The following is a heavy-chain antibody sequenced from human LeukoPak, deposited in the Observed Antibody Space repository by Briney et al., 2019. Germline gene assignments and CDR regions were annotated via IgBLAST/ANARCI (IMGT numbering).Heavy chain of an antibody. CDR3: ARRAYCGGDCYSSEFDY. J-gene: IGHJ4*02. V-gene: IGHV5-51*01. Sequence: GESLKISCKGSGYSFTTYWIGWVRQMPGKGLEWMGVIYPGDSDARYSPSFQGQVTISVDKSISTAYLQWSSLKASDTAMYYCARRAYCGGDCYSSEFDYWGQGTLVTVSS. CDR1: GYSFTTYW. CDR2: IYPGDSDA. D-gene: IGHD2-21*01.